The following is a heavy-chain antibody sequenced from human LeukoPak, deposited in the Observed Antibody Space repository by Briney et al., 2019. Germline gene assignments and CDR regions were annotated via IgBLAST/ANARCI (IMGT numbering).Heavy chain of an antibody. CDR3: ARHQGYYDSSGSGAFDI. CDR2: IKQDGSEK. J-gene: IGHJ3*02. Sequence: GGSLRLSCAASGFTFSSYWMSWVRQAPGKGLEWVANIKQDGSEKYYVDSVKGRFTISRDNAKNSLYLQMNSLRAEDTAVYYCARHQGYYDSSGSGAFDIWGQGTMVTVSS. V-gene: IGHV3-7*01. D-gene: IGHD3-22*01. CDR1: GFTFSSYW.